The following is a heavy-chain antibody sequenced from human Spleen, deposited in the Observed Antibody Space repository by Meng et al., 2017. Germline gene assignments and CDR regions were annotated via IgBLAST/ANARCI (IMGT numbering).Heavy chain of an antibody. V-gene: IGHV1-69*06. D-gene: IGHD6-13*01. J-gene: IGHJ4*02. CDR1: GGTFSSYA. Sequence: SVKVSCKASGGTFSSYAISWVRQAPGQGLEWMGGIIPIFGTANYAQKFQGRVTITADKSTSTAYMELSSLRSEDTAVYYCARESPPGIAAAGNDYWGQGTLVTVSS. CDR2: IIPIFGTA. CDR3: ARESPPGIAAAGNDY.